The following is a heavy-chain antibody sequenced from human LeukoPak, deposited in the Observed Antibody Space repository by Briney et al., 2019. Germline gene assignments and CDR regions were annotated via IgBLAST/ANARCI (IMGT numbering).Heavy chain of an antibody. V-gene: IGHV1-8*03. J-gene: IGHJ6*03. CDR2: MNPNSGNT. CDR3: ARVGSIGYCSSTSCYNYYYYMDV. CDR1: GYTFTSYG. Sequence: ASVKVSCKASGYTFTSYGISWVRQATGQGLEWMGWMNPNSGNTGYAQKFQGRVTITRNTSISTAYMELSSLRSEDTAVYYCARVGSIGYCSSTSCYNYYYYMDVWGKGTTVTVSS. D-gene: IGHD2-2*01.